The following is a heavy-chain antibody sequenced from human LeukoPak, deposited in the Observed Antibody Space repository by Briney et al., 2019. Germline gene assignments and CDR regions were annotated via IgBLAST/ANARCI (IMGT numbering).Heavy chain of an antibody. V-gene: IGHV1-18*01. CDR3: ARVGDSSGYYYHFVY. D-gene: IGHD3-22*01. CDR2: ISAYNGKS. CDR1: GYTFNTYG. J-gene: IGHJ4*02. Sequence: ASVKVSCKASGYTFNTYGISWVRQAPGQGPEWMGWISAYNGKSNYAQKFQARVTMTTDTSTSTAYMELRRLRSDDTAIYYCARVGDSSGYYYHFVYWGQGTLVTVSS.